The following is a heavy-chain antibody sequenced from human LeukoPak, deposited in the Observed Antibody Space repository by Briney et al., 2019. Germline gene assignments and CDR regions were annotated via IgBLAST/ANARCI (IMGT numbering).Heavy chain of an antibody. CDR2: INPSGGST. Sequence: GASMKVSCKASGYTFTSYYMHWVRQAPGQGLEWMGIINPSGGSTSYAQKFQGRVTMTRDTSASTVYMELSSLRSEDTAVYYCARAGDYYGSGSYSNYFDYWGQGTLVTVSS. CDR3: ARAGDYYGSGSYSNYFDY. V-gene: IGHV1-46*03. CDR1: GYTFTSYY. D-gene: IGHD3-10*01. J-gene: IGHJ4*02.